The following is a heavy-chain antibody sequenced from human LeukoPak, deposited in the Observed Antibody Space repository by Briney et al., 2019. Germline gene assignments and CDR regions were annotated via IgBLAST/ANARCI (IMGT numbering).Heavy chain of an antibody. J-gene: IGHJ4*02. CDR2: ISYDGSNK. CDR1: GFTFSSYA. D-gene: IGHD3-10*01. Sequence: PGGSLRLSCAASGFTFSSYAMHWVRQAPGKGLEWVAVISYDGSNKYYADSVKGRFTISRDNSENTLYLQMNSLRAEDTAVYYCAKVSGSYPFDYWGQGTLVTVSS. CDR3: AKVSGSYPFDY. V-gene: IGHV3-30*04.